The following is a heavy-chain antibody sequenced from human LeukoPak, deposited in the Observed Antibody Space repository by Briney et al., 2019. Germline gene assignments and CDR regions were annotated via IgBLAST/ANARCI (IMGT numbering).Heavy chain of an antibody. CDR3: ARHYNPTGDYYGSGSYYHFDY. D-gene: IGHD3-10*01. CDR2: IYYSGST. V-gene: IGHV4-59*08. Sequence: SETLSLTCTVSGGSISSYYWSWIRQPPGEGLEWIGYIYYSGSTNYNPSLKSRVTISVDTSKNQFSLKLSSVTAADTAVYYCARHYNPTGDYYGSGSYYHFDYWGQGTLVTVSS. J-gene: IGHJ4*02. CDR1: GGSISSYY.